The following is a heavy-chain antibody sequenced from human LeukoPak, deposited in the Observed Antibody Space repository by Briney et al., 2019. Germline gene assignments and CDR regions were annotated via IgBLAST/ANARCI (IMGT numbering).Heavy chain of an antibody. D-gene: IGHD3-10*01. CDR2: IIPIFGTA. CDR3: ASLGTSRYYYFDY. Sequence: SVKVSCKASGGTSSSYAISWVRQAPGQGLEWMGGIIPIFGTANYAQKFQGRVTITADESTSTAYMELSSLRSEDTAVYYCASLGTSRYYYFDYWDQGTLVTVSS. CDR1: GGTSSSYA. J-gene: IGHJ4*02. V-gene: IGHV1-69*13.